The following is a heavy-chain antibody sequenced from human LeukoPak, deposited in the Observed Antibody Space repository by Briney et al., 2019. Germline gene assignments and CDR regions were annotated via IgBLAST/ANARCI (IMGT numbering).Heavy chain of an antibody. CDR3: ARDLLSGYCSGGSCEY. V-gene: IGHV3-7*03. CDR1: GFTFSIYW. J-gene: IGHJ4*02. CDR2: IKQDGSEK. Sequence: GGSLRLSCAASGFTFSIYWMTWVRQAPGKGLEWVGNIKQDGSEKYYEDSLKGRFTISRDNAKRSLYLQMNSLRAEDTAVYYCARDLLSGYCSGGSCEYWGQGTLVSVSS. D-gene: IGHD2-15*01.